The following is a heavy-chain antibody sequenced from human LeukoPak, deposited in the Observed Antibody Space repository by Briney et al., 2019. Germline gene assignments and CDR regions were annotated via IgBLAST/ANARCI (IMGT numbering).Heavy chain of an antibody. CDR2: IWYDGSNK. CDR3: ARDVWAAAGKAFDY. CDR1: GFXFSTYG. J-gene: IGHJ4*02. D-gene: IGHD6-13*01. V-gene: IGHV3-33*01. Sequence: PGRSLRLSCAASGFXFSTYGIHWVRQAPGKGLEWVAIIWYDGSNKYYADSVKGRFTISRDNSKNTVYLQMNSLRAEDTAVYYCARDVWAAAGKAFDYWGQGNLVTVSS.